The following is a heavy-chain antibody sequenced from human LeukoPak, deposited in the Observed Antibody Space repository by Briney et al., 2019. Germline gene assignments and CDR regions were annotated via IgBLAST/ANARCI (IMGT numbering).Heavy chain of an antibody. V-gene: IGHV3-66*01. CDR2: IYSGGNT. CDR1: GFTVSSNY. Sequence: GGSLRLSCAASGFTVSSNYMSWVRQAPGKELEWVSLIYSGGNTYYADSVKDRFTISKDNSKNTVYLQMNGLRAEDTAVYFCARDHAPAYSNGYKYYGMDVWGQGTTVTVSS. D-gene: IGHD3-22*01. CDR3: ARDHAPAYSNGYKYYGMDV. J-gene: IGHJ6*02.